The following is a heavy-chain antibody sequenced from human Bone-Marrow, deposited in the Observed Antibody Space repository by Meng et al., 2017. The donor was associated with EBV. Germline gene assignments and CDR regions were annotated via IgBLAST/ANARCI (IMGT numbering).Heavy chain of an antibody. CDR1: GGTFSSYA. V-gene: IGHV1-69*01. J-gene: IGHJ4*02. CDR2: IIPIFGTA. D-gene: IGHD1-14*01. Sequence: QGRVGRSGAEGKEPGASGKVSCKASGGTFSSYAISWVRQAPGQGLEWMGGIIPIFGTANYAQKFQGRVTITADESTSTAYMELSSLRSEDTAVYYCARGGNRELHFDYWGQGTLVTVSS. CDR3: ARGGNRELHFDY.